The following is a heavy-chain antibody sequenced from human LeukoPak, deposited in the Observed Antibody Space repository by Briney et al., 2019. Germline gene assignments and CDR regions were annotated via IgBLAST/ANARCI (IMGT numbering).Heavy chain of an antibody. CDR3: ARDGQYYFDSSGYSLIPDAFNI. V-gene: IGHV1-18*01. CDR1: GYTFTSYG. D-gene: IGHD3-22*01. CDR2: ISGYNGNT. J-gene: IGHJ3*02. Sequence: ASVKVPCKASGYTFTSYGIGWVRQAPGQGLEWMGWISGYNGNTNYAQKLQGRVTMTTDTSTSTAYMELRSLRSDDTAVYYCARDGQYYFDSSGYSLIPDAFNIWGQGTMVTVSS.